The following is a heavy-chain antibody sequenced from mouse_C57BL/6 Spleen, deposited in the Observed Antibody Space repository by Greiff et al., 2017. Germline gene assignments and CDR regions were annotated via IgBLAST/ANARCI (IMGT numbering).Heavy chain of an antibody. CDR2: IDPSDSYT. J-gene: IGHJ2*01. V-gene: IGHV1-69*01. Sequence: QVQLQQPGAELVMPGASVKLSCKASGYTFTSYWMHWVKQRPGQGLEWIGEIDPSDSYTTYNQKFKGKSTLTVDKSSSTAYMQLSSLTSEDSAVYYCAREDYYGSSYVGYWGQGTTLTVSS. D-gene: IGHD1-1*01. CDR3: AREDYYGSSYVGY. CDR1: GYTFTSYW.